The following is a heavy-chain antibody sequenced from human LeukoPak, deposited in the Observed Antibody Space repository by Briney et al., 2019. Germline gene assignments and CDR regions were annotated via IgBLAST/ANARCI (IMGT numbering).Heavy chain of an antibody. Sequence: ASVKVSCKASGGTFSSYAICWVRQAPGQGLEWMGGIIPIFGTANYAQKFQGRVTITADESTSTAYMELSSLRSEDTAVYYCARVGVGALDAFDIWGQGTMVTVSS. J-gene: IGHJ3*02. CDR2: IIPIFGTA. V-gene: IGHV1-69*13. D-gene: IGHD1-26*01. CDR3: ARVGVGALDAFDI. CDR1: GGTFSSYA.